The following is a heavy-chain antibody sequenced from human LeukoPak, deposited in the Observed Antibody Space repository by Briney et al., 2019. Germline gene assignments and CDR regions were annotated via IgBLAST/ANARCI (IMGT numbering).Heavy chain of an antibody. Sequence: PGGSLRLSCAASGFTFSSYAMHWVRQAPGKGLEWVAVISYDGSNKYYADSVKGRFTISRDNSKNTLYLQMNSLRAEDTAVYYCAREDGYSSSWYRTWVLDYWGQGTLVTVSS. CDR1: GFTFSSYA. D-gene: IGHD6-13*01. V-gene: IGHV3-30-3*01. CDR3: AREDGYSSSWYRTWVLDY. J-gene: IGHJ4*02. CDR2: ISYDGSNK.